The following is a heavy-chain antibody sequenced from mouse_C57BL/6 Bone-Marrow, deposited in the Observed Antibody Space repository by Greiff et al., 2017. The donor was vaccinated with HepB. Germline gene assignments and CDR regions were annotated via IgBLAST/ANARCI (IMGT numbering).Heavy chain of an antibody. CDR1: GYAFSSSW. Sequence: LVESGPELVKPGASVKISCKASGYAFSSSWMNWVKQRPGKGLEWIGRIYPGDGDTNYNGKFKGKATLTADKSSSTAYMQLSSLTSEDSAVYFCAIDAPWFAYWGQGTLVTVSA. CDR3: AIDAPWFAY. V-gene: IGHV1-82*01. J-gene: IGHJ3*01. CDR2: IYPGDGDT.